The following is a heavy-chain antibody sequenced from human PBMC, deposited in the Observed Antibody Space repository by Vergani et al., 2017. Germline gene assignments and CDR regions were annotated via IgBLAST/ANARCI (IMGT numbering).Heavy chain of an antibody. CDR2: INHSGST. D-gene: IGHD6-6*01. CDR1: GGSFSGYY. V-gene: IGHV4-34*01. CDR3: ARGKTIAARASLYYFDY. J-gene: IGHJ4*02. Sequence: QVQLQQWGAGLLKPSETLSLTCAVYGGSFSGYYWSWIRQPPGKGLEWIGEINHSGSTNYNPSLKSRVTISVDTSKNQFSLKLSSLTAADTAVYYCARGKTIAARASLYYFDYWGQGTLVTVSS.